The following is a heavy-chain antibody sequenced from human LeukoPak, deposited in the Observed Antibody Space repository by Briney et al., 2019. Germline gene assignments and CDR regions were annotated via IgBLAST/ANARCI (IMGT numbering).Heavy chain of an antibody. CDR1: GGSISSGNYY. V-gene: IGHV4-61*02. CDR3: AREGLNMVRGVIPKEAWGWFDP. CDR2: IYTSGST. D-gene: IGHD3-10*01. Sequence: SETLSLTCTVSGGSISSGNYYWNWIRQPAGKGLEWIGRIYTSGSTNYNPSLKSRVTISVDTSKNQFSLKLSSVTAADTAVYYCAREGLNMVRGVIPKEAWGWFDPWGQGTLVTVSS. J-gene: IGHJ5*02.